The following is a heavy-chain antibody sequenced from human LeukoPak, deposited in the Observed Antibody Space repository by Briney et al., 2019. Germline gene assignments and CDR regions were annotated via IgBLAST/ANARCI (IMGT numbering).Heavy chain of an antibody. Sequence: GESLKISCKGSGYIFTSYWIGWVRQMPGKGLEWMGIIYPADSDTRYSPSFQDQVTISADKSISTAYLQWSSLKASDSAMYYCARQGHLGYFDYWGQGTLVTVSS. CDR2: IYPADSDT. V-gene: IGHV5-51*01. CDR1: GYIFTSYW. J-gene: IGHJ4*02. D-gene: IGHD7-27*01. CDR3: ARQGHLGYFDY.